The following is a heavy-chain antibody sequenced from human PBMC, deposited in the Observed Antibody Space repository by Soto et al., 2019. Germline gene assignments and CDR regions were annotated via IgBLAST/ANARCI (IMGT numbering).Heavy chain of an antibody. CDR2: IYYSGST. J-gene: IGHJ6*03. D-gene: IGHD3-3*01. V-gene: IGHV4-31*03. Sequence: PSETLSLTCTVSGGSISSGGYYWSWIRQHPGKGLEWIGYIYYSGSTYYNPSLKSRVTISVDTSKNQFSLKLSSVTAADTAVYYCARVFNDFWSGYYTGHYYYYMDVWGKGTTVTVSS. CDR1: GGSISSGGYY. CDR3: ARVFNDFWSGYYTGHYYYYMDV.